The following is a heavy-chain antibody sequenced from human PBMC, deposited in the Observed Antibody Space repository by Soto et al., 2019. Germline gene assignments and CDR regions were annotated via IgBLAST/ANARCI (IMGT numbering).Heavy chain of an antibody. J-gene: IGHJ4*02. CDR2: ITGSGDSI. D-gene: IGHD5-18*01. CDR1: GLTLSNYV. V-gene: IGHV3-23*01. CDR3: ARGGYSYGYGHLDY. Sequence: LSCVASGLTLSNYVMTWVRQAPGEGLEWVSSITGSGDSINYADSVKGRFIISRDKSENTLYLRMTRLRAEDTAVYYCARGGYSYGYGHLDYWGQGTLVTVSS.